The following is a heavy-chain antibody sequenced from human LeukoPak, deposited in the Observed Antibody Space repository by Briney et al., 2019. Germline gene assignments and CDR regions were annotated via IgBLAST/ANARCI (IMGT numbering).Heavy chain of an antibody. Sequence: AGGSLRLSCAASGFTFSGFAMHWVRQAPGKGLEWVAVISYDGSNKYYADSVKGRFTISRDNSKNTLYLQMNSLRAEDTAVYYCARDPYYYDSSGYYYAPDYWGQGTLVTVSS. CDR1: GFTFSGFA. V-gene: IGHV3-30-3*01. D-gene: IGHD3-22*01. CDR2: ISYDGSNK. J-gene: IGHJ4*02. CDR3: ARDPYYYDSSGYYYAPDY.